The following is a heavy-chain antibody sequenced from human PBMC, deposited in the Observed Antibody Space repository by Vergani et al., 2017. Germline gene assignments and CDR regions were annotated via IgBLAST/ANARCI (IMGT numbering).Heavy chain of an antibody. J-gene: IGHJ4*02. CDR1: GFTFSSYG. V-gene: IGHV3-30*03. Sequence: QVQLVESGGGVVQPGRSLRLSCAASGFTFSSYGMHWVRQAPGKGLEWVAVISYDGSNKYYADSVKGRFTISRDNSKNTLYLQMNSLRSEDTAVYYCARHLVGATGFDYWGQGTLVTVSS. CDR2: ISYDGSNK. D-gene: IGHD1-26*01. CDR3: ARHLVGATGFDY.